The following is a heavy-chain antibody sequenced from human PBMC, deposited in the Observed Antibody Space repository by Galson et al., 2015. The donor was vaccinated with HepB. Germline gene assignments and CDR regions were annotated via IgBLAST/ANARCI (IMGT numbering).Heavy chain of an antibody. Sequence: QSGAEVKKPGESLRISCKGSGYSFTSYWISWERQMPGKGLEWMGRIDPSDSYTNYSPSFQGHVTISADKSISTAYLQWSSLKASDTAMYYCARQQLPSYYYYGMDVWGQGTTVTVSS. CDR3: ARQQLPSYYYYGMDV. V-gene: IGHV5-10-1*01. CDR1: GYSFTSYW. J-gene: IGHJ6*02. D-gene: IGHD6-13*01. CDR2: IDPSDSYT.